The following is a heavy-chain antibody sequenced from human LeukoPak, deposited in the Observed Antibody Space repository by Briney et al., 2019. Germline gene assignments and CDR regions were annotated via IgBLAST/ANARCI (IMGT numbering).Heavy chain of an antibody. V-gene: IGHV3-21*01. J-gene: IGHJ6*03. Sequence: PGGSLRLSCAASGFTFISYSMNWVRRAPGKGLEWVSSISSSSRYIYYADSVKGRFTISRDDAKNSLYLQMSSLRPEDTAVYYCARAGTTVTANTSYYYLDVWGKGTTVTVSS. CDR3: ARAGTTVTANTSYYYLDV. CDR1: GFTFISYS. D-gene: IGHD4-11*01. CDR2: ISSSSRYI.